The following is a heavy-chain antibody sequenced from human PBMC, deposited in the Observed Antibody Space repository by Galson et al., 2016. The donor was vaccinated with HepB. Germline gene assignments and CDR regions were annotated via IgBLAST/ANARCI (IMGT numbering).Heavy chain of an antibody. Sequence: SLRLSCAVSGFTFSSFALHWVRQAPGKGLEWVAFISYDGSNKYYADSVKGRFTISRDSSNNTLYLQMSSLRSEDTAVYYCARKGGSPSTVDNWFDPWGQGTLVTVSS. CDR1: GFTFSSFA. CDR3: ARKGGSPSTVDNWFDP. CDR2: ISYDGSNK. J-gene: IGHJ5*02. D-gene: IGHD4-23*01. V-gene: IGHV3-30*04.